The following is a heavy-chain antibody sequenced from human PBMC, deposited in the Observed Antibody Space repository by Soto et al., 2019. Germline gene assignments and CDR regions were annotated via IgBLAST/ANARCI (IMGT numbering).Heavy chain of an antibody. CDR3: AREWATVVTPIDY. CDR1: GGSISSGDYY. V-gene: IGHV4-30-4*01. Sequence: QVQLQESGPGLVKPSQTLSLTCTVSGGSISSGDYYWSWIRQPPGKGLEWIGYIYYSWSTYYNPSLKSRVTISVDSSKNQFSLKLSSVTAADTAVYYCAREWATVVTPIDYWGQGTLVTVSS. J-gene: IGHJ4*02. D-gene: IGHD4-17*01. CDR2: IYYSWST.